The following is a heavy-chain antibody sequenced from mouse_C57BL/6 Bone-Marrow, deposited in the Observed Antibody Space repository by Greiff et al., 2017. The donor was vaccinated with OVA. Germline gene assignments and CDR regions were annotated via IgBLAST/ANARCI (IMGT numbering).Heavy chain of an antibody. V-gene: IGHV1-9*01. CDR1: GYTFTGYW. CDR2: ILPGSGST. J-gene: IGHJ2*01. D-gene: IGHD1-1*01. CDR3: ARSPYYYGSTLYYFDY. Sequence: VQLKESGAELMKPGASVKLSCKATGYTFTGYWIEWVKQRPGHGLEWIGEILPGSGSTNYNEKFKGKATFTADTSSNTAYMQLSSLTTEDSAIYYCARSPYYYGSTLYYFDYWGQGTTLTVSS.